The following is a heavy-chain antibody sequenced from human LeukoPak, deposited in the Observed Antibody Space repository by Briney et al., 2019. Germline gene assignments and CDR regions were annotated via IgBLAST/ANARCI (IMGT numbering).Heavy chain of an antibody. V-gene: IGHV1-2*06. J-gene: IGHJ4*02. CDR2: INPNSGGT. D-gene: IGHD5-18*01. CDR3: ARIDSSTAIKTDY. CDR1: GYTFTGYY. Sequence: ASVKVSCKASGYTFTGYYMHWVRQAPRQGLEWMGRINPNSGGTNYAQKFQGRVTMTRDTSISTAYMELSRLRSDDTAVYYCARIDSSTAIKTDYWGQGTLVTVSS.